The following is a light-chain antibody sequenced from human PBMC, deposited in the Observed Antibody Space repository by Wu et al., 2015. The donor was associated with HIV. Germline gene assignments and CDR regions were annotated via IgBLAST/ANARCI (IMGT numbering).Light chain of an antibody. CDR2: DAS. Sequence: IVLTQSPATLSLSPGERATLSCRASQSFSTYLAWYQQKPGQAPRLLIYDASNRATGIPARFSGSGSGTDFTLTISSLEPEDFAVYYCQQYDSAFGQGTRLDIK. CDR3: QQYDSA. J-gene: IGKJ5*01. V-gene: IGKV3-11*01. CDR1: QSFSTY.